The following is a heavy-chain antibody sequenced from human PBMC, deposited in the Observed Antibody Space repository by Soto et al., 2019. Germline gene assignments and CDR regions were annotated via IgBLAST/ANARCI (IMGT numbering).Heavy chain of an antibody. Sequence: QVQLVESGGGVVQPGRSLRLSCAASGFTFSSYGMHWVRQAPGKGLAWVAVIWYDGSNKYYADSVKGRFTISRDNSKNTLYLQMNSLRAEDTAVYYCAREETGAVDYWGQGTLVTVSS. V-gene: IGHV3-33*01. J-gene: IGHJ4*02. CDR3: AREETGAVDY. D-gene: IGHD1-1*01. CDR2: IWYDGSNK. CDR1: GFTFSSYG.